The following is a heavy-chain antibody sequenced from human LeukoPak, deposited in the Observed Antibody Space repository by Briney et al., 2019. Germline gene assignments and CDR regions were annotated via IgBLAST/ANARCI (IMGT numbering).Heavy chain of an antibody. Sequence: GGSLRLSCAASGFTFRSYEMNWVRQAPGKGLEWVSYISSSGSTIYYADSVKGRFTISRDNSKNTLYLQMNSLRAEDTAVYYCASLKGGSGSYFDYWGQGTLVTVSS. D-gene: IGHD3-10*01. J-gene: IGHJ4*02. CDR2: ISSSGSTI. CDR1: GFTFRSYE. V-gene: IGHV3-48*03. CDR3: ASLKGGSGSYFDY.